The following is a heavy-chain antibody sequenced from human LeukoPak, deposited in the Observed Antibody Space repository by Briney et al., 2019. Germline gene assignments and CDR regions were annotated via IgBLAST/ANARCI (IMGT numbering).Heavy chain of an antibody. V-gene: IGHV3-48*04. J-gene: IGHJ5*02. CDR2: ITISGHTK. CDR1: GFTFSNAW. Sequence: GGSLRLSCAASGFTFSNAWMNWVRQAPGKGLEWIADITISGHTKNYADSVKGRFTISRDNARTSLYLQMNSLRVEDTGVYYCARGDPHADLWGQGTLVTVSS. CDR3: ARGDPHADL.